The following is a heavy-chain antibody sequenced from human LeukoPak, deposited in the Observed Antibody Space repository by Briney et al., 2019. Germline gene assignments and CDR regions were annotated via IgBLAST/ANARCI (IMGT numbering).Heavy chain of an antibody. CDR1: GYIFTGYY. J-gene: IGHJ5*02. CDR2: INPNSGDT. CDR3: ARDNSVEDTAWWFDP. D-gene: IGHD4-23*01. Sequence: ASVKVSCKASGYIFTGYYMHWVRQAPGQGLEWMGWINPNSGDTNYARKFQGRVTMTRDMSTSTDYMELSSLRSEDTAVYYCARDNSVEDTAWWFDPWGQGTLVTVSS. V-gene: IGHV1-2*02.